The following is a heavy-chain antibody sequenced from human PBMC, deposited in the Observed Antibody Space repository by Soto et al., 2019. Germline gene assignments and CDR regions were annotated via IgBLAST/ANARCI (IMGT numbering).Heavy chain of an antibody. V-gene: IGHV3-48*01. Sequence: EVVLVESGGALLQPGGSLRLSCVASGFTFSIYSMNWVRQAPGKGLEWVSYMTSDSKIIHYADSVKGRFTISRDNAKNSVFLQMNSLRAEDTAVYYCTRGVSYGFDFWGQGTMVSVSS. CDR2: MTSDSKII. J-gene: IGHJ3*01. CDR3: TRGVSYGFDF. CDR1: GFTFSIYS. D-gene: IGHD3-10*01.